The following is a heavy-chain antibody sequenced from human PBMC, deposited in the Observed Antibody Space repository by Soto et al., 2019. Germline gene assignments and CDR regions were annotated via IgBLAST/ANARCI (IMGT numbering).Heavy chain of an antibody. D-gene: IGHD2-2*01. V-gene: IGHV3-23*01. CDR2: ITGSGGST. J-gene: IGHJ4*02. Sequence: PGGSLRLSCEASGFTFSSYAMSWVRQAPGKGLEWVSVITGSGGSTYYADSVKGRFTISRDNSKNTLYLQMNSLRVEDTAVYYCAKPNLFCSSTSCYDSWGQGTLVTVSS. CDR1: GFTFSSYA. CDR3: AKPNLFCSSTSCYDS.